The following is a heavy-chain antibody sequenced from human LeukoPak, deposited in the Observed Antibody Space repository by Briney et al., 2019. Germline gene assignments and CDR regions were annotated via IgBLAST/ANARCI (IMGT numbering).Heavy chain of an antibody. CDR2: ISTSGTTT. CDR1: GFTFSGYE. D-gene: IGHD3-16*01. CDR3: VRDRGDEDSGDNLFDP. V-gene: IGHV3-48*03. Sequence: PGGSLRLSCAASGFTFSGYEMSWVRQAPGKGLEWLSYISTSGTTTQYADSVRDRFTIPRDNAKNLLYLQMNSLRADDTAVYYCVRDRGDEDSGDNLFDPWGQGTLVTVSS. J-gene: IGHJ5*02.